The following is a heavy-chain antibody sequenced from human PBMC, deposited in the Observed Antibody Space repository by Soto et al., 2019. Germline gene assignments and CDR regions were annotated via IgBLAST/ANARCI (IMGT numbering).Heavy chain of an antibody. CDR3: ARDRFERGYSYGSDAFDI. J-gene: IGHJ3*02. D-gene: IGHD5-18*01. V-gene: IGHV4-31*03. CDR2: IYYSGST. CDR1: GGSISSGGYY. Sequence: PSETLSLTCTVSGGSISSGGYYWSWIRQHPGKGLEWIGYIYYSGSTYYNPSLKSRVTISVDTSKNQFSLKLSSVTAADTAVYYCARDRFERGYSYGSDAFDIWGQGTMVTVSS.